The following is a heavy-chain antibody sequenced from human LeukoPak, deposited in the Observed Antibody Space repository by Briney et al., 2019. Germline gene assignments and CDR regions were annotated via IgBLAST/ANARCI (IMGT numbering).Heavy chain of an antibody. J-gene: IGHJ4*02. CDR1: GFTFSTYA. CDR2: IKHDGSEK. Sequence: GGSLRLSCATSGFTFSTYAISWVRQPPGKGLEWVANIKHDGSEKYYVDSVKGRFTVSRDNAKNSLFLQMNSLRAEDTAVYYCGTRAYWGQGTLVTVSS. CDR3: GTRAY. V-gene: IGHV3-7*01.